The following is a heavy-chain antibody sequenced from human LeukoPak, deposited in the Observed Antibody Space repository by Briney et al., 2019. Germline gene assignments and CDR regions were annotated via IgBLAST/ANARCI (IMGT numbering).Heavy chain of an antibody. CDR3: ARGGSPPEALGDIFAI. D-gene: IGHD1-26*01. J-gene: IGHJ3*02. V-gene: IGHV3-74*01. CDR2: VGRDGSTT. CDR1: GFTFSTYW. Sequence: GGSLRLSCAASGFTFSTYWMHWVRQAPGKGLVWVSRVGRDGSTTRYADSVKGRFTISRDNAKNTLYLQMNSLRAEDTAVYYCARGGSPPEALGDIFAIWGQGTMVTVSS.